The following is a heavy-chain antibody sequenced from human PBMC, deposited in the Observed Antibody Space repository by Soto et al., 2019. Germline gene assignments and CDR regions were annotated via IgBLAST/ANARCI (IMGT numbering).Heavy chain of an antibody. J-gene: IGHJ4*02. Sequence: QVQLVESGGGVVQPGRSLRLSCAASGFTFSSYGMHWVRQAPGKGLEWVAVISYDGSNKYYADSVKGRFTISRDNAKNTLYLQRTRLRAEDTAVYYCAKDAGAVAGSASSFFDYWGQGTLVTVSS. CDR1: GFTFSSYG. D-gene: IGHD6-19*01. CDR2: ISYDGSNK. CDR3: AKDAGAVAGSASSFFDY. V-gene: IGHV3-30*18.